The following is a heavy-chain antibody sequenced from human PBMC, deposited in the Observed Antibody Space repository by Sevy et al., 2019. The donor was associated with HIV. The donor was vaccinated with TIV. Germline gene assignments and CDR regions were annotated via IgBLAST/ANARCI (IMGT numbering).Heavy chain of an antibody. V-gene: IGHV3-23*01. D-gene: IGHD3-22*01. CDR1: GFMFSSYA. CDR3: HGDYDSSQLASYYYYGMDV. Sequence: GGSLRLSCAASGFMFSSYAMSWVRQAPGKGLEWVSTIRGSGGSTYYADSVKGRFTISGDNSKNTLYLQMNSLRAGDTAVYYCHGDYDSSQLASYYYYGMDVWGQGTTVTVSS. CDR2: IRGSGGST. J-gene: IGHJ6*02.